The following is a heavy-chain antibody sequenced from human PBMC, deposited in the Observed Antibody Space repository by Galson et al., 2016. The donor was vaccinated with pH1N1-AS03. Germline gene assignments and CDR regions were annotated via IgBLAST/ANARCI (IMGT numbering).Heavy chain of an antibody. CDR1: GGSISSSGVYS. J-gene: IGHJ6*02. D-gene: IGHD5-12*01. Sequence: LSLTCAVSGGSISSSGVYSWSWIRQPPGKGLEWIGNIYHSGSTYYSPSLKSRVTISIDRSQNQFSLKLTSVTAADTAGYYCARGSGGYGLDVWGQGTTVTVSS. CDR3: ARGSGGYGLDV. V-gene: IGHV4-30-2*01. CDR2: IYHSGST.